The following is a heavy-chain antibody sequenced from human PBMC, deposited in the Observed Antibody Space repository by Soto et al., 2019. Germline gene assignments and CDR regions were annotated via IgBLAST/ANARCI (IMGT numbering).Heavy chain of an antibody. CDR1: GYTFTTSH. D-gene: IGHD6-25*01. Sequence: QGLLVQSGAEVKKPGASVKVSCKASGYTFTTSHIHWVRQAPGQGLQWMGIINPSGAGTSYAQKLQGRVTMTRDRSTITVYMELSSLRSDDTAVYYCASQGYSSGWRTAAFWGQGTLVTVSS. V-gene: IGHV1-46*04. CDR3: ASQGYSSGWRTAAF. J-gene: IGHJ4*02. CDR2: INPSGAGT.